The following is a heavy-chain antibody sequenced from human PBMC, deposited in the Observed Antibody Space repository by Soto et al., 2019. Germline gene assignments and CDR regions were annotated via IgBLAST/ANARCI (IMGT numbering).Heavy chain of an antibody. CDR3: AGGHDQPPVGLYFES. CDR2: IIPMFGTP. V-gene: IGHV1-69*13. J-gene: IGHJ4*02. D-gene: IGHD1-26*01. CDR1: GGAFTDYI. Sequence: SVKVSCKASGGAFTDYIFDWVRQAHGQDLEWMGWIIPMFGTPKHAQKFQHQVTFSADVSTGTAYMELTRLRFDATAVYYCAGGHDQPPVGLYFESWGEGTRVTVSS.